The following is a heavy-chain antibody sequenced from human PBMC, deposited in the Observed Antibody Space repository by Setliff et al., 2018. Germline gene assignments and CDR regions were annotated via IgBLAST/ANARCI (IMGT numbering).Heavy chain of an antibody. CDR2: ISADGSSV. CDR1: GFTFTNYW. Sequence: GGSLRLSCSVSGFTFTNYWMSWVRQAPGKGLEWISTISADGSSVYYARSVRGRFTVSRDNSNSTVSLQMNSLRTEDTAFYFCARATASLPTTASDYWGQGTLVTVSS. J-gene: IGHJ4*02. D-gene: IGHD2-21*02. CDR3: ARATASLPTTASDY. V-gene: IGHV3-23*01.